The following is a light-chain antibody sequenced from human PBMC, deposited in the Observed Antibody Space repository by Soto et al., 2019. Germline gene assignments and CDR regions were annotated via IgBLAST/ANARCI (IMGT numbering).Light chain of an antibody. CDR2: DAS. CDR3: QQYKSSSYT. Sequence: DIQMNQSPSILSASVGDRVTITCRASQSISNWLAWYQQKPGRAPKVLIYDASSLQSGVPSRFRGSGSGTEFTLTISSLQPDDIATYYCQQYKSSSYTFGQGTNLEI. V-gene: IGKV1-5*01. J-gene: IGKJ2*01. CDR1: QSISNW.